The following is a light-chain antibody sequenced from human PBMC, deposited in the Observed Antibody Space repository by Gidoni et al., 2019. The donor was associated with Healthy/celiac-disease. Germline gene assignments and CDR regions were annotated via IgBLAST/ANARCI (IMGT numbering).Light chain of an antibody. J-gene: IGKJ4*01. CDR1: QGISSY. V-gene: IGKV1-9*01. Sequence: DIQLTQSLSFLSASVGDRVTITCRGSQGISSYLAWYQQKPGKAPNLLIYAASTLQSGVPSRFRGSGSGTEFTLTISSLQPEDFATYYCQQPNSYLALTFGGGTKVEIK. CDR3: QQPNSYLALT. CDR2: AAS.